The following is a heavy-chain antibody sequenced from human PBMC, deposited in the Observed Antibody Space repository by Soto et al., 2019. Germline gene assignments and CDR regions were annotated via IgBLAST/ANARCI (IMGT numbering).Heavy chain of an antibody. V-gene: IGHV4-59*01. D-gene: IGHD6-19*01. CDR3: ARRGEQWLPFDY. Sequence: QVQLQESGPGLVKPSETLSLTCTVSGGSISSYYWIWIRQPPGKGLEWIGYIYYSGSTNYNPSLKSRVTISVDTSKNQFSLKLSSVTAADTAVYYCARRGEQWLPFDYWGQGTLVTVSS. CDR1: GGSISSYY. J-gene: IGHJ4*02. CDR2: IYYSGST.